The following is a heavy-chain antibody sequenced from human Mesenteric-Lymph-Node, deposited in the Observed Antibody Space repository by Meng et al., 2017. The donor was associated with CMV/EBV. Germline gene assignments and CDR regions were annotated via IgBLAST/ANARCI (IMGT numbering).Heavy chain of an antibody. Sequence: SETLSLTCTASDGSITDYYWNWIRQPPGKGLEWIGFIYYSGSTNYNPSLKSRVTISLDTSKNQFSLRVSSVTAADTAMYYCARGTGFSSRWRFDPWGQGTLVTVSS. CDR2: IYYSGST. V-gene: IGHV4-59*01. D-gene: IGHD6-19*01. J-gene: IGHJ5*02. CDR3: ARGTGFSSRWRFDP. CDR1: DGSITDYY.